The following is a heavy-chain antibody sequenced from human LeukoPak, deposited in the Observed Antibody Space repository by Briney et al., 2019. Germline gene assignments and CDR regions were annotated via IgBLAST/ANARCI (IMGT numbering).Heavy chain of an antibody. CDR1: GGSISSYY. V-gene: IGHV4-39*07. D-gene: IGHD4-17*01. CDR3: ARDSPTTVTTFDY. J-gene: IGHJ4*02. CDR2: IYYSGST. Sequence: PSETLSLTCTVSGGSISSYYWGWIRQPPGKGLEWIGSIYYSGSTYYNPSLKSRVTISVDTSKNQFSLKLSSVTAADTAVYYCARDSPTTVTTFDYWGQGTLVTVSS.